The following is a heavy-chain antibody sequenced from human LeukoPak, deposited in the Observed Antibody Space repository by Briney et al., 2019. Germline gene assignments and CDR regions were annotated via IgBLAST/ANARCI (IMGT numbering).Heavy chain of an antibody. J-gene: IGHJ3*02. Sequence: GGSLRLSCAASGFTLSNYGMHWVRQAPGKGPEWVALIWYDGSKKYYADSVKGRFTISRDNAKNTLYLQMSSLRAEDTAVYYCARVRGQLWFADGFDIWGQGTMATVSS. CDR1: GFTLSNYG. CDR2: IWYDGSKK. D-gene: IGHD3-10*01. CDR3: ARVRGQLWFADGFDI. V-gene: IGHV3-33*01.